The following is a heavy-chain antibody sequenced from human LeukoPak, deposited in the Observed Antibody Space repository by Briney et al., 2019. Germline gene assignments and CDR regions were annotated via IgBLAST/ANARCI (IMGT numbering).Heavy chain of an antibody. D-gene: IGHD7-27*01. CDR3: ARDNANWGSYWYFDL. CDR1: GDSIRSYY. V-gene: IGHV4-59*01. Sequence: PSETLSLTCTVSGDSIRSYYWSWVRQPPGKGLEWIGYIYYSGSTNYSPSLKSRVTISLDTSKNQFSLKLSSVTAADTAVYYCARDNANWGSYWYFDLWGRGTLVTASS. CDR2: IYYSGST. J-gene: IGHJ2*01.